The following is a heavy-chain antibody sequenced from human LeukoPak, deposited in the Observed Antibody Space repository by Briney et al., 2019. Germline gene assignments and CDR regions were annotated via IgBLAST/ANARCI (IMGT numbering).Heavy chain of an antibody. V-gene: IGHV3-30*18. CDR1: GFTFNNYG. D-gene: IGHD2-2*01. Sequence: RPGGSLRLSCAASGFTFNNYGMHWVRQAPGKGLEWVAVISYDGRNIHYPDSVKGRFTISRDISTDTLWLQMDSLRTEDTAVYYCAKGPLRGTAAAIDYWGQGTLVTVSP. J-gene: IGHJ4*02. CDR3: AKGPLRGTAAAIDY. CDR2: ISYDGRNI.